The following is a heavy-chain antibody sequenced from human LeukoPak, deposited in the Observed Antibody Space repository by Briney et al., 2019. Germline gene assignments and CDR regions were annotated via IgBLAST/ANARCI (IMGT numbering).Heavy chain of an antibody. CDR1: GYTFTGYY. CDR2: INPNSGGT. J-gene: IGHJ4*02. Sequence: ASVKVSCKASGYTFTGYYMHWVRQAPGQGLEWMGWINPNSGGTNYAQKFQGRVTMTRDTSISTAYMELRSLRSDDTAVYYCARTSHYVDIVATIPYGIYYFDYWGQGTLVTVSS. CDR3: ARTSHYVDIVATIPYGIYYFDY. D-gene: IGHD5-12*01. V-gene: IGHV1-2*02.